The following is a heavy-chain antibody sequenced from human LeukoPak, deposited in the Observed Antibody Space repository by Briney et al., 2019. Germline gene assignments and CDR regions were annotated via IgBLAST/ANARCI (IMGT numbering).Heavy chain of an antibody. CDR3: TRDKVLEWFPIDYYYYMDV. J-gene: IGHJ6*03. V-gene: IGHV3-49*04. CDR2: IRSKAYGGTT. Sequence: GGSLRLSCATSGFTFNIYAMSWVRQAPGKGLEWVGFIRSKAYGGTTEYAASVKGRFTISRDDSKSIAYLQMNSLKTEDTAVYYCTRDKVLEWFPIDYYYYMDVWGKGTTVTVSS. D-gene: IGHD3-3*01. CDR1: GFTFNIYA.